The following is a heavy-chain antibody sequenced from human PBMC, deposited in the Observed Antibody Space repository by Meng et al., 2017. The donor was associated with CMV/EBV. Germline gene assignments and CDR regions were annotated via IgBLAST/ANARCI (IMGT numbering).Heavy chain of an antibody. Sequence: GESLKISCAASGFTFSSYAMHWVRQAPGKGLEWVAVISYDGSNKYYADSVKGRFTISRDNSKNTLYLQMNSLRAEDTAVYYCARELGYCSGGSCSPRRSWFDPWGQGTLVTVSS. CDR3: ARELGYCSGGSCSPRRSWFDP. CDR1: GFTFSSYA. J-gene: IGHJ5*02. D-gene: IGHD2-15*01. V-gene: IGHV3-30-3*01. CDR2: ISYDGSNK.